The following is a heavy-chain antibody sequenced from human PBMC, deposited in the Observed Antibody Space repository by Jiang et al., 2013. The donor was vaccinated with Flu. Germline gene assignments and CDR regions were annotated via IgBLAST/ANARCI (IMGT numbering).Heavy chain of an antibody. CDR2: MNPNSGNT. V-gene: IGHV1-8*01. D-gene: IGHD2-8*01. Sequence: SGYTFTSYDINWVRQATGQGLEWMGWMNPNSGNTGYAQKFQGRVTMTRNTSISTAYMELSSLRSEDTAVYYCARSDDIVLMVYAPTYYYYGMDVWGQGTTVTVSS. CDR3: ARSDDIVLMVYAPTYYYYGMDV. CDR1: GYTFTSYD. J-gene: IGHJ6*02.